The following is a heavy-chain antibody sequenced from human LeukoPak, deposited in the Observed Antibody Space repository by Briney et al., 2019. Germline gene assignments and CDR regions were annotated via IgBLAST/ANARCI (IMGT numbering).Heavy chain of an antibody. Sequence: PGGSLRLSCAASGFIFSRYGMSWVRQAPGKGLEWVSAISGSGGSTYYADSVKGRFTISRDNSKNTLYLQMNSLRAEDTAVYYCAKALHDYGDYFDYWGQGTLVTVSS. D-gene: IGHD4-17*01. J-gene: IGHJ4*02. V-gene: IGHV3-23*01. CDR2: ISGSGGST. CDR1: GFIFSRYG. CDR3: AKALHDYGDYFDY.